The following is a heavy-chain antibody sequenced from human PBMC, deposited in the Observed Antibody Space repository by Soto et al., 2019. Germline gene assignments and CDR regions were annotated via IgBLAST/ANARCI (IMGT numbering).Heavy chain of an antibody. CDR1: GYSISSGYY. V-gene: IGHV4-38-2*02. D-gene: IGHD3-9*01. Sequence: PSETLSLTCAVSGYSISSGYYWGCIRQPPGKGLERIGSIYHSGSTYYNPSLKSRVTISVDTSKNQFSLKLSSVTAADTAVYYCAREGGLRYFDWSSNYFDYWGQGTLVTVSS. J-gene: IGHJ4*02. CDR2: IYHSGST. CDR3: AREGGLRYFDWSSNYFDY.